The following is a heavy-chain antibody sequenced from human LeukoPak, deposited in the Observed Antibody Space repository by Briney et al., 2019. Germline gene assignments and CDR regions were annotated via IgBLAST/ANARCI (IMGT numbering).Heavy chain of an antibody. CDR3: AKDGIALLWFGELDYFDY. J-gene: IGHJ4*02. D-gene: IGHD3-10*01. Sequence: PGGSLRLSCAASGFTFSSYAMSWVRQARGKGLEWVSAISGSGGSTYYADSVKGRFTISRDNSKNTLYLQMNSLRAEDTAVYYCAKDGIALLWFGELDYFDYWGQGTLVTVSS. V-gene: IGHV3-23*01. CDR2: ISGSGGST. CDR1: GFTFSSYA.